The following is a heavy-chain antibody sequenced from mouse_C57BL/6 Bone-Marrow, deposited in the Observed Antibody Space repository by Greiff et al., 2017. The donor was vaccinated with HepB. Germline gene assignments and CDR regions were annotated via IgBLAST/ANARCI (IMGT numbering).Heavy chain of an antibody. CDR1: GYAFSSYW. CDR2: IYPGDGDT. J-gene: IGHJ2*01. D-gene: IGHD2-4*01. Sequence: QVQLKQSGAELVKPGASVKISCQASGYAFSSYWMNWVKQRPGKGLEWIGQIYPGDGDTNYNGKFKGKATLTADKSSSTAYMELSSLTSEDSAVYCCARSDYDYDGAFDYWGQGTTLTVAS. V-gene: IGHV1-80*01. CDR3: ARSDYDYDGAFDY.